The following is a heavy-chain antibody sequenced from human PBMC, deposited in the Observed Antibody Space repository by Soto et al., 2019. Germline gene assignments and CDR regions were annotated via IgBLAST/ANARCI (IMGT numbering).Heavy chain of an antibody. Sequence: QVQLVQSAAEVEKPGASVKVSCQISGYSFPAFYIHWVRQAPGQGLEWVGWFNHKSGGANSAQKFQGRVTMTRATSISTVYMDLSGLTSDDTAVYYCARASAAATSWFDYWGQGTLVTVSS. D-gene: IGHD6-25*01. J-gene: IGHJ5*01. CDR2: FNHKSGGA. CDR3: ARASAAATSWFDY. V-gene: IGHV1-2*02. CDR1: GYSFPAFY.